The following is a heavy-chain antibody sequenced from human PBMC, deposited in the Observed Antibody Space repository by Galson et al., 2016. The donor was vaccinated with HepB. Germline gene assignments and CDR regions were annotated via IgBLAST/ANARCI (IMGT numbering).Heavy chain of an antibody. V-gene: IGHV3-48*01. Sequence: SLRLSCAASGFTFSIYSLNWVRQAPGKGLEWVSYISSSSSTTDYADSVKGRFTISRDNAKNSLYLQMNSLRAEDTAVYYCANIGYCNSTSCSKDFWGRGTLVTGSS. CDR1: GFTFSIYS. D-gene: IGHD2-2*01. CDR2: ISSSSSTT. CDR3: ANIGYCNSTSCSKDF. J-gene: IGHJ4*02.